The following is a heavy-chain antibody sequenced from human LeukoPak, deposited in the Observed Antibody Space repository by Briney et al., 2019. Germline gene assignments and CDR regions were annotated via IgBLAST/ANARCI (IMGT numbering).Heavy chain of an antibody. D-gene: IGHD6-19*01. CDR2: IIPIFGTA. V-gene: IGHV1-69*05. CDR3: ARDLKMGYSSGRYSWGTGSSNDY. Sequence: ASVKVSCKASGGTFSSYAISWVRQAPGQGLEWMGGIIPIFGTANYAQKLQGRVTMTTDTSTSTVYMELRSLRSDDTAVYYCARDLKMGYSSGRYSWGTGSSNDYWGRGTLVTVSS. CDR1: GGTFSSYA. J-gene: IGHJ4*02.